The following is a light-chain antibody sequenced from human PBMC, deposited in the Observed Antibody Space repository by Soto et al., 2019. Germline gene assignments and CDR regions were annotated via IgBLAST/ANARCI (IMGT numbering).Light chain of an antibody. CDR2: EVR. CDR1: SSDIGDYYY. J-gene: IGLJ1*01. V-gene: IGLV2-14*01. CDR3: SPYTNNTTPCV. Sequence: QSVLTQPASVSGSPGQSITISCTGTSSDIGDYYYVSWYQQHPGKAPKLMMFEVRNRPSGVPYRFSGSKSGYTASLTISGLQAEDEADYYCSPYTNNTTPCVFGTGTKVTVL.